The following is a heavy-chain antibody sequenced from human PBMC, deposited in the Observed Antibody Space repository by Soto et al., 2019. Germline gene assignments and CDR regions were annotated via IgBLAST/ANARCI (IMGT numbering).Heavy chain of an antibody. Sequence: EVQLLESGGGLVQPGGSLRLSCAASGFSFTDYGMSWVRQAPGKGLEWVSTITGSGGTTYYADSVKGRVTISRYNSKDTLYLEMNSLRADDTAVYYCANGHPRVVTIFGVDYWGQGTLVIVSS. CDR2: ITGSGGTT. D-gene: IGHD3-3*01. J-gene: IGHJ4*02. CDR1: GFSFTDYG. V-gene: IGHV3-23*01. CDR3: ANGHPRVVTIFGVDY.